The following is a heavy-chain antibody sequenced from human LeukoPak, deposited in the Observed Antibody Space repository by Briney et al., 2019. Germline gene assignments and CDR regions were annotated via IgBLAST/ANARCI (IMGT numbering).Heavy chain of an antibody. V-gene: IGHV4-38-2*02. J-gene: IGHJ4*02. CDR2: FYHGGST. D-gene: IGHD3-22*01. CDR1: GYSISTGYY. Sequence: PSETLSLTCTVSGYSISTGYYWDWIRQPPGKGLEWIGTFYHGGSTYYNPSLKSRVTISVDTSKNQFSLNLSSVTAADTAVYYCARVGYYSGLDYWGQGTLVTVSS. CDR3: ARVGYYSGLDY.